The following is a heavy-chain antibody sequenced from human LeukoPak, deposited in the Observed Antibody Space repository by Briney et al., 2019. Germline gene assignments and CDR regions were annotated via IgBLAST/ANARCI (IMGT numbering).Heavy chain of an antibody. CDR3: ARATWDIVVVPAALGYNWFDP. J-gene: IGHJ5*02. D-gene: IGHD2-2*01. Sequence: ASVKVSCKASGYTLTAYYMHWVRQAPGQGLEWMGWINPNSGGTNYAQKFQGRVTMTRDTSISTAYMELSRLRSDDTAVYYCARATWDIVVVPAALGYNWFDPWGQGTLVTVSS. CDR2: INPNSGGT. CDR1: GYTLTAYY. V-gene: IGHV1-2*02.